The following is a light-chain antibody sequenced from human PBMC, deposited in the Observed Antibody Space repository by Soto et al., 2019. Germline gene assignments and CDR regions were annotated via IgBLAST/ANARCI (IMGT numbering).Light chain of an antibody. V-gene: IGKV3-20*01. J-gene: IGKJ1*01. CDR3: QQYGSSPRT. CDR1: QSVSSSY. CDR2: DAS. Sequence: EIVLTQSPGTLSLSPGERATLSCRASQSVSSSYLAWYQQRAGQAPRLLIYDASSRATGIPDRFSGSGSGTVFTLTISRLETEDFPVYYCQQYGSSPRTFGQGTKVEIK.